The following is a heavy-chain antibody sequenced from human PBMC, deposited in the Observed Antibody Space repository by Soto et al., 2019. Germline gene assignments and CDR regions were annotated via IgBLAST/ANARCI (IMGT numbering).Heavy chain of an antibody. J-gene: IGHJ4*02. CDR3: AREGGILTGYDYFDY. CDR2: IYTSGST. Sequence: QVQLQESGPGLVKPSETLSLTCTVSGGSISSYYWSWIRQPAGKGLEWIGRIYTSGSTNYNPSLKRRVTMTVDTSKNPSSLKPSSVTAAETAVYYCAREGGILTGYDYFDYWGQVTLVTVSS. D-gene: IGHD3-9*01. CDR1: GGSISSYY. V-gene: IGHV4-4*07.